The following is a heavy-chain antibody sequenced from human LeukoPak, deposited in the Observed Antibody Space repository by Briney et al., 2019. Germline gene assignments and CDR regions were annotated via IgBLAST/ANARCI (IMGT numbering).Heavy chain of an antibody. Sequence: GGSLRLSCAASGFTFSSYAMSWVRQAPGKGLEWVAVISYDGSNKYYADSVKGRFTISRDNSKNTLYLQMNSLRAEDTAVYYRAKDRGWLQERYYFDYWGQGTLVTVSS. D-gene: IGHD5-12*01. V-gene: IGHV3-30*18. CDR3: AKDRGWLQERYYFDY. CDR2: ISYDGSNK. J-gene: IGHJ4*02. CDR1: GFTFSSYA.